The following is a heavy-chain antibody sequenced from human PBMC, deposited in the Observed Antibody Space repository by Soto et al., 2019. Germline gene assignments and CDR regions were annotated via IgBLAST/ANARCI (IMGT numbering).Heavy chain of an antibody. V-gene: IGHV3-30*18. CDR1: GFTYSTFG. J-gene: IGHJ2*01. CDR2: IAADGLAQ. CDR3: AKEFFSPQAYWFFDL. D-gene: IGHD3-3*01. Sequence: QVQLVESGGGVVQPGRSLRLSCAASGFTYSTFGMHWVRQAPGKGLEWVAVIAADGLAQYYADSVKGRFTISRDNSENTLFLKMNNMGAEDTAVYYCAKEFFSPQAYWFFDLWGRGTLVTVSS.